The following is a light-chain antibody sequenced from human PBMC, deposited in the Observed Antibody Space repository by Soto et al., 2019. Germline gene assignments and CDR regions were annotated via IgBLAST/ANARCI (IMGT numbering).Light chain of an antibody. CDR1: SSDVGSYNL. J-gene: IGLJ3*02. CDR3: CSYTGSSTS. Sequence: QSALTQPASVSGSPGQSITMSCAGASSDVGSYNLVSWYQQYPGKAPKLIIYEGNKRPSGVSNRFFGSGSGNTASLTISGLQAEDAADYYCCSYTGSSTSFGGGTQLTVL. CDR2: EGN. V-gene: IGLV2-23*01.